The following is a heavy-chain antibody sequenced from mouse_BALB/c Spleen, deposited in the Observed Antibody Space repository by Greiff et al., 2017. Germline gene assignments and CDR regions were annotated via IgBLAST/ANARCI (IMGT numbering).Heavy chain of an antibody. D-gene: IGHD2-4*01. Sequence: VQLQQSGAELVKPGASVKLSCKASGYTFTSYYMYWVKQRPGQGLEWIGEINPSNGGTNFNEKFKSKATLTVDKSSSTAYMQLSSLTSEDSAVYYCTRRDYEFAYWCQGTLVTVSA. V-gene: IGHV1S81*02. J-gene: IGHJ3*01. CDR2: INPSNGGT. CDR3: TRRDYEFAY. CDR1: GYTFTSYY.